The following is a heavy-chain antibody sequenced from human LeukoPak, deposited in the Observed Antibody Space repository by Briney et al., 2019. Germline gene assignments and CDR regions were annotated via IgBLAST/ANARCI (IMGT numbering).Heavy chain of an antibody. D-gene: IGHD6-19*01. J-gene: IGHJ4*02. V-gene: IGHV3-23*01. CDR2: ITNSDNT. CDR1: GFTFSSYT. CDR3: ARGRQWLFDY. Sequence: GGSLRLSCAASGFTFSSYTMSWVRQAPGKGLEWVSSITNSDNTFYADSVKGRFTISRDNSKNTLYLQMNSLRAGGTAVYYCARGRQWLFDYWGQGTLVTVSS.